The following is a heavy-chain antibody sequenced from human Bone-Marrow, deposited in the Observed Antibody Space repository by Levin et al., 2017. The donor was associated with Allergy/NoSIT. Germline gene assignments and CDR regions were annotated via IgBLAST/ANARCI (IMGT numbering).Heavy chain of an antibody. CDR3: ARDMEEYCVAASCLNYYGMDI. J-gene: IGHJ6*02. CDR1: GYTFSSFG. D-gene: IGHD2/OR15-2a*01. CDR2: ISGYSGNT. Sequence: PGGSLRLSCEASGYTFSSFGISWVRQAPGQGLEWMGWISGYSGNTKYAPNFQGRVSMTTDTSTSAAYMELRSLTSDDTAVYYCARDMEEYCVAASCLNYYGMDIWGQGTTVTISS. V-gene: IGHV1-18*04.